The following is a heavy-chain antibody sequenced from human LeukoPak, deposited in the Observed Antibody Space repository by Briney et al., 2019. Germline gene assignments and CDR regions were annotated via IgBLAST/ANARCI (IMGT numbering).Heavy chain of an antibody. D-gene: IGHD4/OR15-4a*01. V-gene: IGHV3-7*01. Sequence: PGGSLRLSCAASGFTFSSYWMTWVRQAPGKGLEWVANIKTDGSYTYYVDFVKGRFTISRDNAKNLLFLQLGSLRADDTGVYYCARASMGGRDYHLDSWGQGTLATVSS. J-gene: IGHJ4*02. CDR1: GFTFSSYW. CDR3: ARASMGGRDYHLDS. CDR2: IKTDGSYT.